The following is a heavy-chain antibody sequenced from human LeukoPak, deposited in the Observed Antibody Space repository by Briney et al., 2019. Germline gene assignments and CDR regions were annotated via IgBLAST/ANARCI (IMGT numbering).Heavy chain of an antibody. CDR3: AREFAAHAFDI. CDR1: GYTFTSYA. V-gene: IGHV1-3*01. D-gene: IGHD3-10*01. J-gene: IGHJ3*02. CDR2: INAGNGNT. Sequence: ASVKVSCKASGYTFTSYAMHWVRQAPGQRLEWMGWINAGNGNTKYSQKFQGRVTMTRDTSTSTVYMELSSLRSEDTAVYYCAREFAAHAFDIWGQGTMVTVSS.